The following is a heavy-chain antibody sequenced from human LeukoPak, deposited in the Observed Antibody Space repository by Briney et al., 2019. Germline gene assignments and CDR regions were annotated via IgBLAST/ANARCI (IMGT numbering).Heavy chain of an antibody. J-gene: IGHJ4*02. V-gene: IGHV1-46*01. CDR1: GYTFTSYY. CDR3: ASFSPRYSSGWYPG. CDR2: INPSGGST. D-gene: IGHD6-19*01. Sequence: ASVKVSCKASGYTFTSYYMHWVRQAPGQGLEWMGIINPSGGSTSYAQKFQGRVTITADESTSTAYMELSSLRSEDTAVYYCASFSPRYSSGWYPGWGQGTLVTVSS.